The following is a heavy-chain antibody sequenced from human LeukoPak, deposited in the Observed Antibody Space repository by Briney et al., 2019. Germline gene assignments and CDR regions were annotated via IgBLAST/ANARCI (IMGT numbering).Heavy chain of an antibody. CDR2: ISSSSSYI. D-gene: IGHD1-26*01. V-gene: IGHV3-21*04. CDR1: GFTFSSYS. CDR3: AKDNSGSYFLSEYFQH. Sequence: GGSLRLSCAASGFTFSSYSMNWVRQAAGKGLEWVSSISSSSSYIYYADSVKGRFTISRDNAKNSLYLQMNSLRAEDTAVYYCAKDNSGSYFLSEYFQHWGQGTLVTVSS. J-gene: IGHJ1*01.